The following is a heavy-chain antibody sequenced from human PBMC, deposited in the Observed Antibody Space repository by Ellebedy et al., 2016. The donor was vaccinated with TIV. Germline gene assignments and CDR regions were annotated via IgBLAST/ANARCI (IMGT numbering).Heavy chain of an antibody. CDR3: AREGRGNSAGMDV. J-gene: IGHJ6*04. Sequence: MPSETLSLTCTVPGGSISNYYWSWIRQPPGKGLEWIGYIYYSGSTNYNTSLESRVTISVDTSKNQFSLKLSSVTAADTAVYYCAREGRGNSAGMDVWGEGTTVTVSS. D-gene: IGHD4-23*01. CDR2: IYYSGST. V-gene: IGHV4-59*01. CDR1: GGSISNYY.